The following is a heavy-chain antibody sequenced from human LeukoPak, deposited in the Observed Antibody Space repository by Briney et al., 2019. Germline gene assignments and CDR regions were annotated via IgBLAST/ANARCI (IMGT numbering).Heavy chain of an antibody. V-gene: IGHV4-39*01. CDR3: ASATSTCYAEN. D-gene: IGHD2-2*01. J-gene: IGHJ1*01. CDR1: GGSISTNSIY. CDR2: IYYSGST. Sequence: SETLTLSCTASGGSISTNSIYWGWIRQPPGKGLEWIGSIYYSGSTYYNPSLKTRVTISVDTSKNQSSLKLSSVTAADTAVYYCASATSTCYAENWGQESLVTVSS.